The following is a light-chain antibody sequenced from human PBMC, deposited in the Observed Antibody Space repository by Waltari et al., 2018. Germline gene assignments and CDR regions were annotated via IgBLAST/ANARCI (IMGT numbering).Light chain of an antibody. CDR3: QQYYSYRS. V-gene: IGKV1-5*03. J-gene: IGKJ1*01. CDR2: RAS. Sequence: DIQMTQSPSTLSASVGDRVTITCRASQSISTWLAWHQQKPGEAPNLLIYRASTLESGVPSRFSGSGSGTGFTLTISSLQPDDSATYYCQQYYSYRSFGQGTKVEIK. CDR1: QSISTW.